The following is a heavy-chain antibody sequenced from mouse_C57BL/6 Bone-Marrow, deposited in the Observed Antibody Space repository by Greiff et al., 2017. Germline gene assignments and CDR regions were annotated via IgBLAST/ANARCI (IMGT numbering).Heavy chain of an antibody. D-gene: IGHD1-1*02. CDR1: GYTFTSYW. V-gene: IGHV1-69*01. CDR3: AREELFLDYAMDY. J-gene: IGHJ4*01. CDR2: IDPSDSYT. Sequence: QVQLQQPGAELVMPGASVKLSCTASGYTFTSYWMHWVKQSPGQGLAWIGEIDPSDSYTNYNQKFKVRSTLTVDKSSSTVYMQLSSLTAEDSAVYYCAREELFLDYAMDYWGQGTSVTVSS.